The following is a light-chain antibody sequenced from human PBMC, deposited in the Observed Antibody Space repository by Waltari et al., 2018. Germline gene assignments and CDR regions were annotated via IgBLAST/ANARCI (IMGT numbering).Light chain of an antibody. V-gene: IGLV2-14*03. J-gene: IGLJ1*01. CDR1: SSDVGGYNY. CDR2: DVT. CDR3: NSFSSSSTLYV. Sequence: QSALTQPASVSGSPGQSITIPCTGTSSDVGGYNYVSWYQQHPGKAPKLMIYDVTNRPSGVSNRFSGSKSGNTASLTISGLQAEDEADYYCNSFSSSSTLYVFGTGTKVTVL.